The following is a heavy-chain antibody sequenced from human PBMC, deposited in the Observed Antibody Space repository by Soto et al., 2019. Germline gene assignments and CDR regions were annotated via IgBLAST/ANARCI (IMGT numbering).Heavy chain of an antibody. Sequence: QVQLQQWGAGLLKPSETLSLTCAVNGGSFTGYYWSWVRQPPGKGLEWIGEIKDGGSTNYSPSLRRRVTISGDTSKKQFSLKVTSVTAADTAVYYCARGQEGVVATHWDQGTLVTVSS. D-gene: IGHD2-15*01. J-gene: IGHJ4*02. CDR1: GGSFTGYY. V-gene: IGHV4-34*01. CDR2: IKDGGST. CDR3: ARGQEGVVATH.